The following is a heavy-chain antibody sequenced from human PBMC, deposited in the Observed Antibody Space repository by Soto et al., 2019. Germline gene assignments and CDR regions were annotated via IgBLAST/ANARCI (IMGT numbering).Heavy chain of an antibody. J-gene: IGHJ5*02. CDR3: AHRPSDYIWGSYPT. Sequence: QITLKESGPTLVKPTQTLTLTCTFSAFSLSSSGVGVAWIRQPPGKALEWLALISWDGDKYYSPSLKNRLSISKDTSENRVVLTLTNVDPVDTGTYFCAHRPSDYIWGSYPTWGQGTLVTVSS. V-gene: IGHV2-5*02. D-gene: IGHD3-16*01. CDR1: AFSLSSSGVG. CDR2: ISWDGDK.